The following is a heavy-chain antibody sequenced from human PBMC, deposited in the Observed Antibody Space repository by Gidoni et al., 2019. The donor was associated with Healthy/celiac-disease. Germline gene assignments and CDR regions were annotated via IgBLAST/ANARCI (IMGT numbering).Heavy chain of an antibody. D-gene: IGHD6-19*01. J-gene: IGHJ6*02. V-gene: IGHV3-48*04. CDR2: ISSSSSTI. CDR1: GFTFRSYS. CDR3: ARGSRIAVAGPRNYYYYGMDV. Sequence: EVQLVESGGGLVQPGGSLRLSCAASGFTFRSYSMNWGRRAPGKGLEWVSYISSSSSTIYYAASVKGRFTISRDNAKNSLYLQMHSLRAEDTAVYYCARGSRIAVAGPRNYYYYGMDVWGQGTTVTVSS.